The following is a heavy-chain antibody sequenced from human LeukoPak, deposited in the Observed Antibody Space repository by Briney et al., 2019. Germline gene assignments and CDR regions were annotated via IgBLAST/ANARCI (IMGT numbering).Heavy chain of an antibody. CDR3: ARAYYDSSGYWYYFDY. D-gene: IGHD3-22*01. V-gene: IGHV1-18*01. CDR1: GYTFTSYG. Sequence: ASVKVSCKASGYTFTSYGISWVRQAPGQGLEWMGWISAYNGNTNYAQKLQGRVTMTTDTSTSTDSMELRSLRSDDTAVYYCARAYYDSSGYWYYFDYWGQGTLVTVSS. CDR2: ISAYNGNT. J-gene: IGHJ4*02.